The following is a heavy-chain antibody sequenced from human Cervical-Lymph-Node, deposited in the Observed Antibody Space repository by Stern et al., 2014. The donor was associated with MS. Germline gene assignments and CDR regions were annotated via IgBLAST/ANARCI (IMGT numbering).Heavy chain of an antibody. J-gene: IGHJ4*02. Sequence: VQLVESGGGLVKPAGSLRLSCAVSGFTFSGYTMNWVRLPPAPGLEWISSITASSSYIFYADSLEGRFTISRDNAKNSLYLQMNSLRAEDTAVYYCAREGGATPYLDSWGQGTLVTVSS. CDR1: GFTFSGYT. V-gene: IGHV3-21*01. CDR3: AREGGATPYLDS. CDR2: ITASSSYI. D-gene: IGHD1-26*01.